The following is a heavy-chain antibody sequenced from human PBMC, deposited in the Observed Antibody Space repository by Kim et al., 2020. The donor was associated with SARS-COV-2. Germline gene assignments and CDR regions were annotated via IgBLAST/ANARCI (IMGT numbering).Heavy chain of an antibody. D-gene: IGHD6-6*01. Sequence: SETLSLTCTVSGGSISSSSYYWGWIRQPPGKGLEWIGSIYYSGSTYYNPSLKSRVTISVDTSKNQFSLKLSSVTAADTAVYYCARHDPLYSSSSGWGWFDPWGQGTLVTVSS. J-gene: IGHJ5*02. CDR1: GGSISSSSYY. CDR3: ARHDPLYSSSSGWGWFDP. CDR2: IYYSGST. V-gene: IGHV4-39*01.